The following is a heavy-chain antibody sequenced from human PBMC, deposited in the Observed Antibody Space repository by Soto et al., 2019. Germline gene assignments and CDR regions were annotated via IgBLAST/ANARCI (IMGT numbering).Heavy chain of an antibody. J-gene: IGHJ5*02. CDR2: IYYSGST. Sequence: SETLSLTCTVSGGSISSYYWSWIRQPPGKGLEWIGYIYYSGSTNYNPSLKSRVSISLDTSKSQFSLKLRSVTAADTAVYYCACQRFLEWSNWFDPWGQGTLVTVSS. CDR1: GGSISSYY. D-gene: IGHD3-3*01. CDR3: ACQRFLEWSNWFDP. V-gene: IGHV4-59*08.